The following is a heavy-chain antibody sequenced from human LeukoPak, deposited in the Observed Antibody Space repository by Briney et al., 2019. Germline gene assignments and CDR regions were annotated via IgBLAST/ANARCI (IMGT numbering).Heavy chain of an antibody. J-gene: IGHJ4*02. Sequence: KASETLFLTCTVSGGSISSSRYYWAWIRQPPGKGLEWIGTIYYTGSTYYNPSLKSRVTISIDTSKNQFSLNLSSVTAADTAVYYCARRHGYSYGSQFDYWGQGTLVTVSP. V-gene: IGHV4-39*01. D-gene: IGHD5-18*01. CDR2: IYYTGST. CDR1: GGSISSSRYY. CDR3: ARRHGYSYGSQFDY.